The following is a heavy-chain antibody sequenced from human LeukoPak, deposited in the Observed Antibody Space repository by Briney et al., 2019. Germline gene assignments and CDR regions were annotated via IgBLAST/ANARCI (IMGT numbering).Heavy chain of an antibody. Sequence: GGSLRLSCAVSGFTFSSYEMNWVRQAPGKGLEWVSYISSSGNPVYYPDSVKGRFTISRDNAKNSLYLQMNSLRGEDTAVYYCARGGAVAGLYWGQGTLVTVSS. CDR1: GFTFSSYE. J-gene: IGHJ4*02. V-gene: IGHV3-48*03. CDR3: ARGGAVAGLY. D-gene: IGHD6-19*01. CDR2: ISSSGNPV.